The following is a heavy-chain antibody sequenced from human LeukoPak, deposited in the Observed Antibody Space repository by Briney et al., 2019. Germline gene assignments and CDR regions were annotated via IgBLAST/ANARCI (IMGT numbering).Heavy chain of an antibody. Sequence: SETLSLTCTVSGYSISSGYYWSWIRQPPGKGLEWIGEINHSGSTNYNPSLKSRVTISVDTSKNQFSLKLSSVTAADTAVYYCARHNRFALFWGQGTLVTVSS. CDR3: ARHNRFALF. CDR1: GYSISSGYY. D-gene: IGHD1-14*01. CDR2: INHSGST. V-gene: IGHV4-38-2*02. J-gene: IGHJ4*02.